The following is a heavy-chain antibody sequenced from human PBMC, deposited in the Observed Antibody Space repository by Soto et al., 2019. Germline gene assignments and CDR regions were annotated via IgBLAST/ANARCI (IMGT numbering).Heavy chain of an antibody. D-gene: IGHD6-19*01. V-gene: IGHV3-64*01. J-gene: IGHJ4*02. CDR3: ARDGLGSGSFDY. Sequence: GGSLRLSCAASGFTFSSYAMHWVRQAPGKGLEYVSAISRNGGSTYYANSVKGRFTISRDNSKNTLYLQMGSLRAEDMAVYYCARDGLGSGSFDYWGQGTLVTVSS. CDR1: GFTFSSYA. CDR2: ISRNGGST.